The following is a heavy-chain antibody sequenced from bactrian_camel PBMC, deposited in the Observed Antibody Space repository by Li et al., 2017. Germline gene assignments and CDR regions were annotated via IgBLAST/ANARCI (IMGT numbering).Heavy chain of an antibody. CDR3: MTIGPAGGSWCESNY. J-gene: IGHJ4*01. Sequence: HVQLVESGGGSVQAGGSLRLSCVASGEARSDYCMGWFRRGPGKEREGVAVIDSDGRKAYGDSVKGRFTISRDNAKNTLYLQMSDLTPEDTGLYSCMTIGPAGGSWCESNYRGQGTQVTVS. CDR2: IDSDGRK. CDR1: GEARSDYC. V-gene: IGHV3S55*01. D-gene: IGHD2*01.